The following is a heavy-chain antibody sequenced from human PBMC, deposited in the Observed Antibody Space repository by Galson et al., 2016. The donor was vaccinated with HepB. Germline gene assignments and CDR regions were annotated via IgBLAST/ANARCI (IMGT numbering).Heavy chain of an antibody. D-gene: IGHD2-21*01. CDR2: IYWDDVK. CDR1: GFSLRTAGEG. CDR3: ARSSARAEWGGDCYDAFYI. Sequence: PALVKPTQTLTLTCTFSGFSLRTAGEGVGWIRQSPGKALEWLALIYWDDVKRYRPSLKNRLSITKVTSKNQVILTMINMDPVDTATFYCARSSARAEWGGDCYDAFYIWGQGTLVTVPS. J-gene: IGHJ3*02. V-gene: IGHV2-5*02.